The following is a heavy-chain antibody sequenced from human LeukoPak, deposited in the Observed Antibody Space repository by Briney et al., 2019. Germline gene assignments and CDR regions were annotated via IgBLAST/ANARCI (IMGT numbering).Heavy chain of an antibody. D-gene: IGHD3-22*01. Sequence: GSSVKVSCKASGYTFTSYAMNWVRQAPGQGLEWMGWINTNTGNPTYAQGFTGRFVFSLDTSVSTAYLQISSLKAEDTAFYYCARDPSEGGYLGFDPWGQGTLVTVSS. CDR1: GYTFTSYA. CDR3: ARDPSEGGYLGFDP. J-gene: IGHJ5*02. CDR2: INTNTGNP. V-gene: IGHV7-4-1*02.